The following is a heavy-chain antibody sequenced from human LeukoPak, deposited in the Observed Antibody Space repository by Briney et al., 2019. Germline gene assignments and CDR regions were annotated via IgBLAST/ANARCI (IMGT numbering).Heavy chain of an antibody. D-gene: IGHD6-13*01. CDR2: IIPIFGTA. CDR1: GGTFSSYA. J-gene: IGHJ4*02. V-gene: IGHV1-69*05. Sequence: SVKVSCKASGGTFSSYAISWVRQAPGQGLEWMGRIIPIFGTANYAQEFQGRVTITTDESTSTAYMELSSLRSEDTAVYYCVRDGIPIAAAYFDYWGQGTLVTVSS. CDR3: VRDGIPIAAAYFDY.